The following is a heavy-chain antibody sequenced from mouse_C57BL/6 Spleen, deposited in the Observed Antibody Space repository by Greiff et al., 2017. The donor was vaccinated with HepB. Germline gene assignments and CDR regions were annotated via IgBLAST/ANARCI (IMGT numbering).Heavy chain of an antibody. CDR1: GFTFSDYG. CDR3: ARGGVTKRVPFDY. CDR2: ISSGSSTI. Sequence: EVQVVESGGGLVKPGGSLKLSCAASGFTFSDYGMHWVRQAPEKGLEWVAYISSGSSTIYYADTVKGRFTISRDNAKNTLFLQMTSLRSEDTAMYYCARGGVTKRVPFDYWGQGTTLTVSS. D-gene: IGHD2-2*01. J-gene: IGHJ2*01. V-gene: IGHV5-17*01.